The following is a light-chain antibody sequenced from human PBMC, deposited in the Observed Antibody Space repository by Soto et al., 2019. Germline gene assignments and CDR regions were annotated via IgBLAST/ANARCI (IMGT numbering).Light chain of an antibody. CDR3: SSYAGTNNVI. Sequence: QSALTQPASVSGSPGQSITISCTGSTGDIGTYDHVSWYQQHPGKAPKLLIYEVTKRPPGVPARFSGSKSANTASLTISGLQADDEADYYCSSYAGTNNVIFGGGTKVTVL. V-gene: IGLV2-8*01. CDR1: TGDIGTYDH. J-gene: IGLJ2*01. CDR2: EVT.